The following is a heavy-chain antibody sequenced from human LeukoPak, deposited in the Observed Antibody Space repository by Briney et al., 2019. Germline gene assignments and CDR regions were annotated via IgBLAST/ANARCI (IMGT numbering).Heavy chain of an antibody. J-gene: IGHJ6*03. V-gene: IGHV4-30-4*08. D-gene: IGHD2-2*01. CDR3: ARDYRKPAAHPAGSYYYYYYYMDV. Sequence: SETLSLTCTVSGGSISSGDYYWSWIRQPPGKGLEWIGYIYYSGSTYYNPSLKSRVTISVDTSKNQFSLKLSSVTAADTAVYYSARDYRKPAAHPAGSYYYYYYYMDVWGKGTTVTVSS. CDR2: IYYSGST. CDR1: GGSISSGDYY.